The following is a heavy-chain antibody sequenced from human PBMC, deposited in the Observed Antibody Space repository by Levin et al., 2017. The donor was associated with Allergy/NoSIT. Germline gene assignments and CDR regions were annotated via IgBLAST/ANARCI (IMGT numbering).Heavy chain of an antibody. CDR2: ISSTTSYI. CDR3: ARGYGNCSAGSCYADY. D-gene: IGHD2-15*01. V-gene: IGHV3-21*01. Sequence: GGSLRLSCAASGFTFSTYTMHWVRQAPGKGLEWVSSISSTTSYIFYADSMKGRFTISRDNANNSMFLQMNSLRAEDTAVYYCARGYGNCSAGSCYADYWGRGTLVAVSS. J-gene: IGHJ4*02. CDR1: GFTFSTYT.